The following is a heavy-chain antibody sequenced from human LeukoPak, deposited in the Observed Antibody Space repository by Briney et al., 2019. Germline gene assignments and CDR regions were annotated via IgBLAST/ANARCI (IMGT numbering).Heavy chain of an antibody. D-gene: IGHD2-21*02. CDR2: INPDGRDT. CDR3: TSWGDTTAEYFQR. Sequence: GGSLRLSCVVSGFTFNRCWMNCVRQGPGKGLEWVAHINPDGRDTYYVDSVKGRFTISRDNAQNSMYLQMNSLRVEDTAVYYCTSWGDTTAEYFQRWGQGTLVTVSS. V-gene: IGHV3-7*01. J-gene: IGHJ1*01. CDR1: GFTFNRCW.